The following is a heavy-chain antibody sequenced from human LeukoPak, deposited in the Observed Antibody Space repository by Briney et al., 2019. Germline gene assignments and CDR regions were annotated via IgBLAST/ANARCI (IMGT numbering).Heavy chain of an antibody. CDR3: ARDQDDSGPGACAFDI. V-gene: IGHV1-2*02. J-gene: IGHJ3*02. CDR2: INPNSGGT. D-gene: IGHD2-21*02. CDR1: GYTFTGYY. Sequence: ASVKVSCKASGYTFTGYYMHWVRQAPGQGLEWMGWINPNSGGTNYAQKLQGRVTMTRDTSISTAYMELSRLRSDDTAVYYCARDQDDSGPGACAFDIWGQGTMVTVSS.